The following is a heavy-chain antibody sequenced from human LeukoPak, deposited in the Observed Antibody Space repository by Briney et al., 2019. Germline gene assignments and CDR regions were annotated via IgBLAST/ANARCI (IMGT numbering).Heavy chain of an antibody. CDR3: ARDLREHGVFDI. CDR2: ISGSGSST. J-gene: IGHJ3*02. Sequence: GGSLRLSCAASGFTFRSYAMNWVRQAPGKGLEWVSVISGSGSSTYYADSVKGRFTISRDNSKNTLYLQMNSLRAEDRAVYYCARDLREHGVFDIWGQGTVVTVSS. CDR1: GFTFRSYA. D-gene: IGHD1-26*01. V-gene: IGHV3-23*01.